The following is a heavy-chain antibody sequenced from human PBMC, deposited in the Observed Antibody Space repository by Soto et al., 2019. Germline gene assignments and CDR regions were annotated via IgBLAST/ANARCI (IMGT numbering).Heavy chain of an antibody. CDR3: ARLWYGGNYYYYYGMDV. Sequence: GGSISGSNWWSWVRQPPGKGLEWIGEIYHSGSTNYNPSLKSRVTISVDKSKNQFSLKLSSVTAADTAVYYCARLWYGGNYYYYYGMDVWGQGTTVTVSS. CDR1: GGSISGSNW. V-gene: IGHV4-4*02. D-gene: IGHD2-15*01. J-gene: IGHJ6*02. CDR2: IYHSGST.